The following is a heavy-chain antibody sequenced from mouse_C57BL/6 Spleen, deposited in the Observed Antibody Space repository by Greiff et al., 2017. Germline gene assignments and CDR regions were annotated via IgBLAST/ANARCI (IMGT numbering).Heavy chain of an antibody. CDR3: ARNSLGYDYAAYHYSMDD. Sequence: VQLQQPGAELVKPGASVKLSCKASGYTFTSYWITWVKQRPGQGLEWIGDLYPGSGSTNYNEKFKSKATLTVDTSSSTAYMQLSSLTSEDSAVYYCARNSLGYDYAAYHYSMDDWGQGTSVTVSS. CDR1: GYTFTSYW. V-gene: IGHV1-55*01. D-gene: IGHD2-4*01. CDR2: LYPGSGST. J-gene: IGHJ4*01.